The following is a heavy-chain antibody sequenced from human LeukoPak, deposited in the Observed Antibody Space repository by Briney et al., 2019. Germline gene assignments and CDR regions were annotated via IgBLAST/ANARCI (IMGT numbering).Heavy chain of an antibody. V-gene: IGHV3-21*03. D-gene: IGHD3-3*01. J-gene: IGHJ4*02. Sequence: GGSLRLSCAASGFTFRSHTMNWVRQAPGKGLEWVSSISSNAAYIYYADSLKGRFTISRDNAKDSLYLQMNSLKTEDTAVYYCTSAYYDFWSGYEDYWGQGTLVTVSS. CDR2: ISSNAAYI. CDR3: TSAYYDFWSGYEDY. CDR1: GFTFRSHT.